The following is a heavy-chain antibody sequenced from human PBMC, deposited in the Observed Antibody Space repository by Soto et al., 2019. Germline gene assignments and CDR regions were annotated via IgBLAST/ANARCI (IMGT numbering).Heavy chain of an antibody. J-gene: IGHJ4*02. CDR1: GFTFDNYA. CDR2: ISGSSCDT. V-gene: IGHV3-23*01. CDR3: FKAEGGRFLEGLLCF. D-gene: IGHD3-3*01. Sequence: DVQLLASGGGLVQPGGSLRLSCAASGFTFDNYAMTWVRQAPGKGLESVSDISGSSCDTYYADSVKGRFTISRDNYKNTLLLQMHSRRTEDTGIYFCFKAEGGRFLEGLLCFGGPGTLVTVPS.